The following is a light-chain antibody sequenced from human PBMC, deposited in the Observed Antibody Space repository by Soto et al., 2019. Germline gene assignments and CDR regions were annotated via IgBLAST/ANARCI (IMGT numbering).Light chain of an antibody. CDR3: SSYTSSGTLVV. CDR1: SSDVGDYNY. Sequence: QSALTQPASVSGSPGQSITISCTGTSSDVGDYNYDSWYQQHPGKAPKLMIYDVSNRPSGVSNRFSGSKSGNTASLTISGLQAEDEGDYYCSSYTSSGTLVVFGGGTKLTVL. V-gene: IGLV2-14*01. J-gene: IGLJ2*01. CDR2: DVS.